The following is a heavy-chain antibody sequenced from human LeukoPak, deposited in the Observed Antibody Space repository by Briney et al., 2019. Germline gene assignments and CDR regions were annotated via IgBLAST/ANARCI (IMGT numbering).Heavy chain of an antibody. CDR2: IYYSGST. CDR1: GGSISSYY. J-gene: IGHJ4*02. D-gene: IGHD5-12*01. Sequence: PSETLSLTCTVSGGSISSYYWSWIRQPPGKGLEWIGYIYYSGSTNYNPSLKSRVTISVDTSKNQFSLKLRSVTAADTAVYYCARGRGYSGYINTWGQGTLVTVSS. V-gene: IGHV4-59*01. CDR3: ARGRGYSGYINT.